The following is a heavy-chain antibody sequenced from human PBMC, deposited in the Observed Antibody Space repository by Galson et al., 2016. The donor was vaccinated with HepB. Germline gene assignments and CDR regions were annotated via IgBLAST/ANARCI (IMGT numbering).Heavy chain of an antibody. CDR3: ARDMTPSNIVDTAMVLWYDAFDV. J-gene: IGHJ3*01. Sequence: SLRLSCAASGFTFSSYWMTWVRQAPGKGLEWVANIKQDGSKKYYEGSVKGRFTISRDNAKNSLYLQMNSLSAEDTAVYYCARDMTPSNIVDTAMVLWYDAFDVWGQGTMVTVSS. CDR2: IKQDGSKK. D-gene: IGHD5-18*01. V-gene: IGHV3-7*01. CDR1: GFTFSSYW.